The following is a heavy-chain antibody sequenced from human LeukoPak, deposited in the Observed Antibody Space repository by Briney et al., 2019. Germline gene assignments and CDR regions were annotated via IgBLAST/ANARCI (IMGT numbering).Heavy chain of an antibody. J-gene: IGHJ4*02. CDR2: ISSSSSYI. D-gene: IGHD6-13*01. CDR1: GFTFSSYS. CDR3: ARDLAAAMAFDY. V-gene: IGHV3-21*01. Sequence: EGSLRLSCAASGFTFSSYSMNWVRQAPGKGLEWVSSISSSSSYIYYADSVKGRFTISRDNAKNSLYLQMNSLRAEDTAVYYCARDLAAAMAFDYWGQGTLVTVSS.